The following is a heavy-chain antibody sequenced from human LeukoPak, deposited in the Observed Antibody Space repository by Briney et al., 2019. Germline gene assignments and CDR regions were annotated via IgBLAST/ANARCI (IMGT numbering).Heavy chain of an antibody. D-gene: IGHD3-10*01. Sequence: GGSLRLSCAASGFTFSSYAMHWVRQAPGKGLEWVAFIRYDGSNKYYADSVKGRFTISRDNSKNTLYLQMNSLRAEDTAVYYCAKDYGSGSYYPYYFDYWGQGTLVTVSS. CDR3: AKDYGSGSYYPYYFDY. CDR1: GFTFSSYA. V-gene: IGHV3-30*02. J-gene: IGHJ4*02. CDR2: IRYDGSNK.